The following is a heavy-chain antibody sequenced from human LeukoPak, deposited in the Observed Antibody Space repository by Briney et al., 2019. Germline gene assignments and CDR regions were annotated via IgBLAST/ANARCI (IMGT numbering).Heavy chain of an antibody. V-gene: IGHV4-38-2*02. CDR2: IYHSGST. CDR1: GYSISSGYY. Sequence: PSETLSLTCAVSGYSISSGYYWGWIRQPPGKGLEWIGSIYHSGSTYYNPSLKSRVTISVGTSKNQFSLKLSSVTAADTAVYYCAREWELLLFGYYFDYWGQGTLVTVSS. J-gene: IGHJ4*02. CDR3: AREWELLLFGYYFDY. D-gene: IGHD1-26*01.